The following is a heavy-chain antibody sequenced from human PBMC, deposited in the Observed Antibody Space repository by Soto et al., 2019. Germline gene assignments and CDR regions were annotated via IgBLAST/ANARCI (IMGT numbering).Heavy chain of an antibody. CDR2: TYYRSNWRH. V-gene: IGHV6-1*01. D-gene: IGHD2-2*01. Sequence: SQTLSLTCAISGDSVSSNTAAWNWIRSSPSRGLEWLGRTYYRSNWRHDYAVSVKSRITVNPDTSKNHFSLQLNSVTPDDTAVYYCARRGVMPAADFDSWGQGTLVTVSS. J-gene: IGHJ4*02. CDR3: ARRGVMPAADFDS. CDR1: GDSVSSNTAA.